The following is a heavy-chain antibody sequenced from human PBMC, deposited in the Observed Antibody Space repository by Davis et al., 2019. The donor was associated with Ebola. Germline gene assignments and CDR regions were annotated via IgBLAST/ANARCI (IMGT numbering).Heavy chain of an antibody. CDR2: IYPGDSDT. Sequence: GGSLRLSCKGSGYSFTSYWIGWVRQMPGKGLEWMGIIYPGDSDTRYSPSFQGQVTISADKSISTAYLQWSSLKASDTAVYYCARMLSGDRLFDYWGQGTLVTVSS. V-gene: IGHV5-51*01. CDR3: ARMLSGDRLFDY. D-gene: IGHD4-17*01. J-gene: IGHJ4*02. CDR1: GYSFTSYW.